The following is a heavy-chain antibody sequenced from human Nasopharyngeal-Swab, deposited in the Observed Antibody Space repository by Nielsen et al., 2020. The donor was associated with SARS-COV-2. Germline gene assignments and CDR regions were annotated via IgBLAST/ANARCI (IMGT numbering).Heavy chain of an antibody. CDR2: INAGNGNT. J-gene: IGHJ4*02. CDR3: AIVYRFVRFGELCY. CDR1: GYTFTRYA. V-gene: IGHV1-3*01. Sequence: SVKVSCKASGYTFTRYAMHWVRQAPAQRLEWTGWINAGNGNTKYSQKFQGRVTITRDTSASTAYMELSSLRSEDTAVYYCAIVYRFVRFGELCYWGQGTLVTVSS. D-gene: IGHD3-10*01.